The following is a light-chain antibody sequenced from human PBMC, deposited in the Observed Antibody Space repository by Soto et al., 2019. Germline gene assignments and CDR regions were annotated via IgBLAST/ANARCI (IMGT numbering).Light chain of an antibody. V-gene: IGKV3-20*01. CDR2: GAS. CDR3: QQYGSSGT. J-gene: IGKJ1*01. CDR1: QSVSNNY. Sequence: IVLTQSPGTLSLSPGDRATLSCRASQSVSNNYLAWYQQKPGQAPRVLIYGASNRATGIPDRFSGSGSGTDFTLTISRLEPEDSAVYYCQQYGSSGTFGQGTKVDIK.